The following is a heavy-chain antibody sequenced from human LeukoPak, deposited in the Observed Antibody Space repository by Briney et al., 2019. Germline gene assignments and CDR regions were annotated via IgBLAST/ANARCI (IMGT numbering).Heavy chain of an antibody. Sequence: PGGSLRLSCAASGFTFSSYAMSWVRQAPGKGLEWVSSISGSGSRTYYADSVKGRFTISRDNSKNTLDLQMNSLRAEDTAVYYCAPTSQYYGSGNYYKAIDYWGQGTLVTVSS. J-gene: IGHJ4*02. D-gene: IGHD3-10*01. V-gene: IGHV3-23*01. CDR3: APTSQYYGSGNYYKAIDY. CDR2: ISGSGSRT. CDR1: GFTFSSYA.